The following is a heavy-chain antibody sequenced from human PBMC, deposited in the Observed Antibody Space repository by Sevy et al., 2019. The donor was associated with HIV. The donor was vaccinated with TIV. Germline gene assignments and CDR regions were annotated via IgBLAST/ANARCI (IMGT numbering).Heavy chain of an antibody. CDR2: LSYDERNK. J-gene: IGHJ6*02. CDR1: GYIFSSYG. CDR3: AKDRDVLLVPSTMRDEYPGYGMDV. V-gene: IGHV3-30*18. Sequence: GGSLRLSCAASGYIFSSYGIHWVRQAPGKGLEWVAFLSYDERNKYYADSVKGRFNISGDSSKNTFYLQMNNLRANDTAVYYCAKDRDVLLVPSTMRDEYPGYGMDVWGQGTTVTVSS. D-gene: IGHD2-2*01.